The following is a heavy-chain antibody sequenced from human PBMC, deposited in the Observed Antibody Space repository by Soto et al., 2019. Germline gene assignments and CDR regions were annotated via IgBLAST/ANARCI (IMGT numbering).Heavy chain of an antibody. V-gene: IGHV3-23*01. CDR2: ISESGGST. J-gene: IGHJ4*02. D-gene: IGHD6-13*01. CDR3: AKRSPYSSGWYSPIFDY. Sequence: AGGSLRLSCAAPVFRFRGHAMRWGRPGPGKGLEWVSVISESGGSTHYADSVRGRFTVSRDNSKNSLSLRMNSLRDEDTAVYFCAKRSPYSSGWYSPIFDYWGQGALVTVSS. CDR1: VFRFRGHA.